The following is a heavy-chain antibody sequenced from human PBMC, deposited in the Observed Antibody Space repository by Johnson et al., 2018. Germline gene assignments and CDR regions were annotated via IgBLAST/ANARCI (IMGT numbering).Heavy chain of an antibody. V-gene: IGHV3-13*01. D-gene: IGHD3-9*01. CDR1: GFTFSTYD. CDR2: VDIAGDT. J-gene: IGHJ4*02. CDR3: AGSFYDILTGNSDFYFDF. Sequence: VQLVQSGGGLVQPGGSLRLSCAASGFTFSTYDMHWVRQATGKGLEWVSTVDIAGDTYYPGSVKGRFTISNKNAKNSLYLQMNSLRAEATAVYFCAGSFYDILTGNSDFYFDFWGQGTLVTVSS.